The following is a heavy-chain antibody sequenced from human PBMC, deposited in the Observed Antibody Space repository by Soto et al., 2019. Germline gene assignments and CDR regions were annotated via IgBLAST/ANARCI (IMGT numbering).Heavy chain of an antibody. D-gene: IGHD6-19*01. J-gene: IGHJ4*02. CDR1: GLTFSSYA. V-gene: IGHV3-30-3*01. CDR2: ISGDGGNT. Sequence: QVHLVESGGGVVQPGKSLRLSCTASGLTFSSYAVHWVRQAPGKGLEWVSVISGDGGNTYFAESVRSRFLISRDNSKNTVYLQMNSLRHEDTAVYFCARRLTSTVSALGYWGQGTLVTVSS. CDR3: ARRLTSTVSALGY.